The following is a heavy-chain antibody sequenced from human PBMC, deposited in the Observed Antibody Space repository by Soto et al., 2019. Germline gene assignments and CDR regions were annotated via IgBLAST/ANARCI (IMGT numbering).Heavy chain of an antibody. D-gene: IGHD6-13*01. CDR1: GFTFSSYA. V-gene: IGHV3-23*01. Sequence: GGSLRLSCAASGFTFSSYAMSWVRQAPGKGLEWVSAISGSGGSTYYADSVKGRFTISRDKSKNTLYLQMNSLRAEDTAVYYCARYSSSWSFDYWGQGTLVTVSS. CDR3: ARYSSSWSFDY. J-gene: IGHJ4*02. CDR2: ISGSGGST.